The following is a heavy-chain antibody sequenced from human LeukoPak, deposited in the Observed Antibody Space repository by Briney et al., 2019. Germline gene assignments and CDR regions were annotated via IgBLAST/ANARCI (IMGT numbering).Heavy chain of an antibody. CDR3: ARALFIAAAGTGY. CDR2: INSAGSTA. CDR1: GFTFSNFW. V-gene: IGHV3-74*01. D-gene: IGHD6-13*01. Sequence: AGGSLRLSCAASGFTFSNFWMHWVRQAPGKGLVWVSHINSAGSTASYADSVKGRFTISRDNAKNTVYLQMNSLRAEDTAVYYCARALFIAAAGTGYWGQGTLVTVSS. J-gene: IGHJ4*02.